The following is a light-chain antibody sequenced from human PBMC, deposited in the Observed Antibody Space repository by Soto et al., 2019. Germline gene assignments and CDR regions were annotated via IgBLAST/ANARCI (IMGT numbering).Light chain of an antibody. Sequence: DIQMTQSPSSLSASVGDRVTITCRASQGISNYLAWYQQKPGKVPKLLIYAASTLQSGVPSRFSGSGSGTDFTLTISSMQPEDVTNYYCQKYNSAPYTFGQGTKLEIK. CDR3: QKYNSAPYT. V-gene: IGKV1-27*01. CDR1: QGISNY. CDR2: AAS. J-gene: IGKJ2*01.